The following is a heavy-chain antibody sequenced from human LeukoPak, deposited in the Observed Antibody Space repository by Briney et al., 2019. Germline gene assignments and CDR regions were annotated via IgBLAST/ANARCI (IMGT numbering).Heavy chain of an antibody. CDR1: GFTFSSYA. CDR3: AKDYGGNSDAFDI. D-gene: IGHD4-23*01. J-gene: IGHJ3*02. V-gene: IGHV3-23*01. CDR2: ISGSGTST. Sequence: GGSLRLSCAASGFTFSSYAMSWVRQAPGKGLEWVSSISGSGTSTYYADSVKGRFTISRDSSKNTLYLQMNSLRAEDTALYSCAKDYGGNSDAFDIWGKGTVVTVSS.